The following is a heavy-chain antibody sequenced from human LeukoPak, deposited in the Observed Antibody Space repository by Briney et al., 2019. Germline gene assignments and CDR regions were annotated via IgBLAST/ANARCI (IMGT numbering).Heavy chain of an antibody. CDR2: ISGYNGNT. J-gene: IGHJ4*02. Sequence: ASVKVSCKASGYTFTNYGISWVRQAPGQGLEWMGWISGYNGNTNYAQKLQGRVTMSTDTSTSTAYMELRSLRSDDTAVYYCARASATEVGATSSWGQGTLVTVSS. D-gene: IGHD1-26*01. CDR3: ARASATEVGATSS. CDR1: GYTFTNYG. V-gene: IGHV1-18*01.